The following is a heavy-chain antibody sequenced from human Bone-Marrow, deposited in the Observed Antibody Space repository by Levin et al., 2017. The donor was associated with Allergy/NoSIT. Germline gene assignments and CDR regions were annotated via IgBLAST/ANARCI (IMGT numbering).Heavy chain of an antibody. D-gene: IGHD1-14*01. Sequence: GGSLRLSCAASGFTFSTYGMNWVRQAPGKGLEWVALITSDGYNKYYADSVKGRFTISRDNSKNTLYLQMNSLRSEDTAMYYCAYKVFDSWGQGTLVTVSS. CDR3: AYKVFDS. J-gene: IGHJ4*02. V-gene: IGHV3-30*03. CDR1: GFTFSTYG. CDR2: ITSDGYNK.